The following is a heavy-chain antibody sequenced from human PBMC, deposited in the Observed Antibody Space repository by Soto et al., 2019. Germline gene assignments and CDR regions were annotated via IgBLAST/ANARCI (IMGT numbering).Heavy chain of an antibody. Sequence: GGSLRLSCAASGFTFSSYAMSWVRQAPGKGLEWVSTISGSGGSTYYADPVKGRFTISRDNSKNTLYLQVNSLRAEETAVYYCAKVVRYYDSGGYTDAFDIWGQGTMVTVS. V-gene: IGHV3-23*01. CDR2: ISGSGGST. CDR3: AKVVRYYDSGGYTDAFDI. D-gene: IGHD3-22*01. CDR1: GFTFSSYA. J-gene: IGHJ3*02.